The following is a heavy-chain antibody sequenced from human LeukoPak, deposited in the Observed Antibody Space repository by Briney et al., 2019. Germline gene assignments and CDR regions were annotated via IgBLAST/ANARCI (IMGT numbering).Heavy chain of an antibody. J-gene: IGHJ5*01. CDR2: ISGSGGST. D-gene: IGHD3-9*01. CDR3: AECDSGYSLDS. Sequence: PGGSLRLSCAASGFTFSSYAMSWVRQAPGKGLEWVSAISGSGGSTYYPDSVKGRFTISRDNAKNSLYLQMNSLRAEDTAVYYCAECDSGYSLDSWGHGILVSAAS. V-gene: IGHV3-23*01. CDR1: GFTFSSYA.